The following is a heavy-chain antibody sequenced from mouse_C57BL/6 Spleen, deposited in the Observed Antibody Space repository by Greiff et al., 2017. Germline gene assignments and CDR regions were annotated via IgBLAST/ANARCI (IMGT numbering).Heavy chain of an antibody. CDR1: GYTFTDYY. J-gene: IGHJ2*01. V-gene: IGHV1-26*01. D-gene: IGHD2-4*01. Sequence: EVQLQQSGPELVKPGASVKISCKASGYTFTDYYMNWVKQSHGKSLEWIGDINPNNGGTSYNQKFKGKATLTVDKSSSTAYMELRSLTSEDSAVYYCARWGKKYDYDGFDYWGQGTTLTVSS. CDR2: INPNNGGT. CDR3: ARWGKKYDYDGFDY.